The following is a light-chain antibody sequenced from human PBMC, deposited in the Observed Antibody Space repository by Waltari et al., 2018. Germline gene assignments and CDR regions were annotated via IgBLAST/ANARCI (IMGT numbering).Light chain of an antibody. CDR1: QSISNW. J-gene: IGKJ4*01. CDR2: KSS. Sequence: IQMTQSPSTLSASVEDSVIISCRASQSISNWLAWYQQRPGKAPKLLVYKSSTLESGVPSRFSGSGSGTEFTLTISSLQPEDFATYYCQQYNSYSLLSFGGGTKVEIK. V-gene: IGKV1-5*03. CDR3: QQYNSYSLLS.